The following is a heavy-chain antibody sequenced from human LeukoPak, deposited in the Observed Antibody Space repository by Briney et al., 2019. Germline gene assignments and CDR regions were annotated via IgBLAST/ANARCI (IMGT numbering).Heavy chain of an antibody. V-gene: IGHV4-34*01. Sequence: TSETLSLTCAVYGESFRGYYWTWIRQTPGKGLEWIGEIDHIGRTTYNPSLKSRVTISVDTSKNQFSLRLTSVTASDTAVYYCARPVRCSATTCTGPFDYWGQGTLVTVSS. CDR2: IDHIGRT. CDR1: GESFRGYY. CDR3: ARPVRCSATTCTGPFDY. J-gene: IGHJ4*02. D-gene: IGHD6-19*01.